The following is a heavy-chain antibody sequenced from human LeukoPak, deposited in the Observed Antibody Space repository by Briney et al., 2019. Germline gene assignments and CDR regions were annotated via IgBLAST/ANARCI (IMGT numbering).Heavy chain of an antibody. V-gene: IGHV1-46*01. J-gene: IGHJ4*02. D-gene: IGHD3-3*01. CDR2: INPSGGST. CDR1: GYTFTGYH. Sequence: ASVKVSCKASGYTFTGYHMHWVRQAPGQGLEWMGIINPSGGSTTYAQKFQGRVTMTRDMLTSTVYMELSSLRSEDTAVYYCARSITIFGVATLGYWGQGTLVTVSS. CDR3: ARSITIFGVATLGY.